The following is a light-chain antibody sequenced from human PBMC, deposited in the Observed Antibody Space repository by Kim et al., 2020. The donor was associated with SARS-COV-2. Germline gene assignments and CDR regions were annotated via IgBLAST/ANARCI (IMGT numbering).Light chain of an antibody. J-gene: IGLJ2*01. CDR3: QSYDSFSVV. CDR2: EDY. V-gene: IGLV6-57*03. CDR1: RGSIACNY. Sequence: GRTVTLPGTRSRGSIACNYVQWYQQSPGSAPTTLIYEDYRRPSGVPDRFSASIDTSSNSASLTISGLQPEDEADYYCQSYDSFSVVFGGGTRLTVL.